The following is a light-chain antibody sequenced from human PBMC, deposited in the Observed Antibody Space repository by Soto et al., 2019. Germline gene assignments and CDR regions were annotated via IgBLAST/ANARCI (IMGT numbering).Light chain of an antibody. CDR1: SSNIGSNT. Sequence: QSVLTQSPSASGTPGQRVTISCSGSSSNIGSNTVNWYQQLPGTAPKLLIYRNNQRPSGVPDRFSGSKSGTSASLAISGLQSEDEADYYCAAWDDSLNGSGVFGGGTKLTVL. CDR3: AAWDDSLNGSGV. V-gene: IGLV1-44*01. J-gene: IGLJ2*01. CDR2: RNN.